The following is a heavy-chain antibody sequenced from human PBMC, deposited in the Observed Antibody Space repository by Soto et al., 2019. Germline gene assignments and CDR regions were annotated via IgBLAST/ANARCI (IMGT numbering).Heavy chain of an antibody. Sequence: EVQLLESGGGLVQRGGSLRLSCAASGFPFSSYVMSWVRQAPGKGLEWVSGISGGGSNTFYADSVKGRFTISRDNSKNTLLLQMNSRGAEDTAVYYCAKDSNKYSSPLRGRYLDYWGQGIGVTVSS. V-gene: IGHV3-23*01. CDR3: AKDSNKYSSPLRGRYLDY. CDR2: ISGGGSNT. CDR1: GFPFSSYV. D-gene: IGHD4-4*01. J-gene: IGHJ4*02.